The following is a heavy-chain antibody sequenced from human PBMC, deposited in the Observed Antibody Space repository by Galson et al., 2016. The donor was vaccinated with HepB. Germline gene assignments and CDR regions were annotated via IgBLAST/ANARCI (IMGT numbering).Heavy chain of an antibody. D-gene: IGHD1-14*01. CDR1: GGSISSNIYL. CDR2: LYYRGTT. J-gene: IGHJ4*02. V-gene: IGHV4-39*01. CDR3: ARLVHGGTFFDS. Sequence: SETLSLTCTVSGGSISSNIYLWAWVRQPPGKGLEWIGTLYYRGTTYYNPSLKSRLTMDVDTSKNQFSLKLSSVTAADTSVYYCARLVHGGTFFDSWGQGTLVTVSS.